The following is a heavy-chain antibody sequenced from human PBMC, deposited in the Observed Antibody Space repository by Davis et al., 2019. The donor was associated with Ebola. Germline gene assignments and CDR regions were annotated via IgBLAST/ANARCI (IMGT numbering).Heavy chain of an antibody. CDR2: IIPILGIA. V-gene: IGHV1-69*04. Sequence: SVKVSCKASGYTFTGYYMHWVRQAPGQGLEWMGRIIPILGIANYAQKFQGRVTITADTSTSTAYMELRSLRSDDTAVYYCARDGYRSVWGQGTTVTVSS. CDR3: ARDGYRSV. CDR1: GYTFTGYY. D-gene: IGHD5-24*01. J-gene: IGHJ6*02.